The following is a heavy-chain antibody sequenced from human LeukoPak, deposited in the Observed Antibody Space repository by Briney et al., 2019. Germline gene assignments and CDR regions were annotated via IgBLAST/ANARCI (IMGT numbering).Heavy chain of an antibody. D-gene: IGHD1-26*01. CDR2: IYPGDSDT. CDR1: GYSFTSYW. CDR3: ARRLDREFDY. Sequence: PGESLKISCKVSGYSFTSYWVGWVRQMPGKGLEWMGIIYPGDSDTRYSPSFQGQVTISADKSISTAYLQWSSLQASDTAMYYCARRLDREFDYWGQGTLVTVSS. J-gene: IGHJ4*02. V-gene: IGHV5-51*01.